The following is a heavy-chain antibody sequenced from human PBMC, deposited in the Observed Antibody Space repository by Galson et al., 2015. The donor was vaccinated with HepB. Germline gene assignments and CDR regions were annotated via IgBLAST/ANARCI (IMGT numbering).Heavy chain of an antibody. D-gene: IGHD1-26*01. J-gene: IGHJ4*02. CDR1: GFTFNNDA. CDR2: ISNGAGST. CDR3: AKGVMAATTLFDY. V-gene: IGHV3-23*01. Sequence: SLRLSCAASGFTFNNDAMSWVRQAPGKGLEWVSTISNGAGSTYYADSVKGRFTISRDNSKNTLYLQMNSLRAEDTAVYYCAKGVMAATTLFDYWGQGTLVTVSS.